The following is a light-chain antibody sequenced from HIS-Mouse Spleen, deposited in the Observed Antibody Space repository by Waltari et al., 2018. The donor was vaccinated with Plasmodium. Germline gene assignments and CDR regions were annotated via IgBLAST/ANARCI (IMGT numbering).Light chain of an antibody. Sequence: DIQMTQSPSSVSVSVGDRVTITCRASQGSRSWLAWYQQKPGKAPKLLIYAASSLQRGFPSRFSGSGSGTDFTLTISSLQPEDFATYYCQQANSFPWTFGQGTKVEIK. J-gene: IGKJ1*01. CDR2: AAS. V-gene: IGKV1-12*01. CDR1: QGSRSW. CDR3: QQANSFPWT.